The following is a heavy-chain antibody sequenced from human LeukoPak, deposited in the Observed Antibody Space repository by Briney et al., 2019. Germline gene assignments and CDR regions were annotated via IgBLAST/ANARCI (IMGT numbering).Heavy chain of an antibody. J-gene: IGHJ4*02. D-gene: IGHD3-22*01. V-gene: IGHV4-34*01. CDR2: INHSGST. CDR1: GGSFSGYY. Sequence: SETLSLTCAVYGGSFSGYYWSWIRQPPGKGLEWIGEINHSGSTNYNPSLKGRVTISVDTSKNQFSLKLSSVTAADTAVYYCARGGPDYYDSSGYYYFDYWGQGTLVTVSS. CDR3: ARGGPDYYDSSGYYYFDY.